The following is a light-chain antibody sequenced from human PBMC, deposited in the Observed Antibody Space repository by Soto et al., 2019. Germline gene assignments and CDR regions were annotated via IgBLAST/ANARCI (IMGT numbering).Light chain of an antibody. CDR1: QGISSS. V-gene: IGKV1-5*03. Sequence: IQLTHSPSSLSASVGDRVTITCRASQGISSSLAWYQQTPGKAPKLLIYKGSDLQSGVPSRFSGSGSGTEFTLTISSLQPDDFATYYCQQYNSYSWTFGQGTKVDIK. J-gene: IGKJ1*01. CDR2: KGS. CDR3: QQYNSYSWT.